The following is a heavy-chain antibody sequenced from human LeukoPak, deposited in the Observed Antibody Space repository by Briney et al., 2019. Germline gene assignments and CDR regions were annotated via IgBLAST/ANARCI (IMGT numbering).Heavy chain of an antibody. Sequence: SETLSLTCTVAGYSISSGYYWGWIRQPPGKGLEWIGSIYHSGSTYYNPSLKSRVTISVDTSKNQFSLKLSSVTAADTAVYYCARLNTAMVFDYWGQGTLVTVSS. D-gene: IGHD5-18*01. CDR1: GYSISSGYY. CDR3: ARLNTAMVFDY. J-gene: IGHJ4*02. CDR2: IYHSGST. V-gene: IGHV4-38-2*02.